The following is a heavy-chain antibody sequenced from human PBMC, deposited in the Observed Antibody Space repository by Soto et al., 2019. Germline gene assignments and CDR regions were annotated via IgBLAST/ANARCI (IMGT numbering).Heavy chain of an antibody. CDR2: INSDGSST. V-gene: IGHV3-74*01. D-gene: IGHD1-20*01. CDR1: GFTFSSYW. CDR3: ARAHLNWNDVLS. J-gene: IGHJ4*02. Sequence: GGSLRLSCAASGFTFSSYWMHWVRQAPGKGLVWVSRINSDGSSTSYADSVKGRFTISRDNAKNTLYLQMNSLRAEDTAVYYCARAHLNWNDVLSWGQGTLVTVSS.